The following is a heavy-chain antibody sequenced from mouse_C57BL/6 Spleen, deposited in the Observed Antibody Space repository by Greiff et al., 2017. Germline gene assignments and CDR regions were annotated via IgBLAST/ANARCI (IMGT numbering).Heavy chain of an antibody. CDR3: GRAPNWDYAMDY. J-gene: IGHJ4*01. V-gene: IGHV1-64*01. Sequence: QVQLQQPGAELVKPGASVKLSCKASGYTFTSYWMHWVKQRPGQGLEWIGMIHPNSGSTNYNEKFKSKATLTVDKSSSTAYMQLSSLTSEDSAVYYCGRAPNWDYAMDYWGQGTSVTVSS. CDR2: IHPNSGST. D-gene: IGHD4-1*01. CDR1: GYTFTSYW.